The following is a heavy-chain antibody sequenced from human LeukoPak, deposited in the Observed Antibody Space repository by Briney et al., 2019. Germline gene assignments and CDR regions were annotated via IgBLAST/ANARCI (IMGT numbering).Heavy chain of an antibody. CDR2: FSGSGGST. V-gene: IGHV3-23*01. CDR1: GFTFNIYA. J-gene: IGHJ4*02. Sequence: GGSLRLSCAASGFTFNIYAMSWVRQAPGQGLEWVSAFSGSGGSTYYAGSVKGRFTISRDNSQNTLYLQMNSLRAEDTALYYCAKPIYGDYSFDYWGQGTLVTVSS. D-gene: IGHD4-17*01. CDR3: AKPIYGDYSFDY.